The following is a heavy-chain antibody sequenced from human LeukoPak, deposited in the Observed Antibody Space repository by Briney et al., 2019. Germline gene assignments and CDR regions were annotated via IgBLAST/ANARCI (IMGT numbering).Heavy chain of an antibody. J-gene: IGHJ4*02. V-gene: IGHV4-34*01. CDR1: GGSFSGYY. Sequence: SETLSLTCAVYGGSFSGYYWSWIRQPPGKGLEWIGEINHSGSTNYNQSLKSRVTISVDTSKNQFSLKLSSVTAADTAVYYCARGGGSGWHDYWGQGTLVTVSS. D-gene: IGHD6-19*01. CDR2: INHSGST. CDR3: ARGGGSGWHDY.